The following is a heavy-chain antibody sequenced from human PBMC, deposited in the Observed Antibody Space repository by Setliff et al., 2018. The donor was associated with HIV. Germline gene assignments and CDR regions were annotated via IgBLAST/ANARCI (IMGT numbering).Heavy chain of an antibody. CDR3: ARHINSYWYGDGMDV. CDR2: IYPGDSDT. J-gene: IGHJ6*02. CDR1: GYSFTSYW. V-gene: IGHV5-51*01. D-gene: IGHD2-8*02. Sequence: PGESLKISCKGSGYSFTSYWIGWVRQMPGKGLEWMGIIYPGDSDTRYSPSFQGQVTISVDKSIRTAYLQWSSLKASDTATYYCARHINSYWYGDGMDVWGQGTTVTVSS.